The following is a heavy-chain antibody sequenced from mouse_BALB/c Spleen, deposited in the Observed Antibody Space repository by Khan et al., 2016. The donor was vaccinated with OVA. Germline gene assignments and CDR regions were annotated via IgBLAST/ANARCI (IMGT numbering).Heavy chain of an antibody. J-gene: IGHJ2*01. V-gene: IGHV1-7*01. CDR2: INPSTAYT. D-gene: IGHD1-1*01. Sequence: QVRLQQSGAELAKPGASVKMSCKASGYTFINFWILWVKQRPGQGLEWIGYINPSTAYTEYNQNFKDKATLTADKSSSTAYMQLSSLTSEDSAVYYCARRGLRWDFDYWGQGTTLTGSS. CDR1: GYTFINFW. CDR3: ARRGLRWDFDY.